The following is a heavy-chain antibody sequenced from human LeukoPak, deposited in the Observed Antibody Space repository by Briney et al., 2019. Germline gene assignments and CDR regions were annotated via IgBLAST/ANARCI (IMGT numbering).Heavy chain of an antibody. CDR3: AKKISGYDYNYYYGMDV. Sequence: PGGSLRLSCAASGFTFDDYAMHWVRQAPGKGLEWVSTIGGGGGSTYHADSVKGRFTISRDDSKNTLYLQMNSLRAEDTAVYYCAKKISGYDYNYYYGMDVWGQGTTVTVSS. CDR2: IGGGGGST. CDR1: GFTFDDYA. J-gene: IGHJ6*02. V-gene: IGHV3-23*01. D-gene: IGHD5-12*01.